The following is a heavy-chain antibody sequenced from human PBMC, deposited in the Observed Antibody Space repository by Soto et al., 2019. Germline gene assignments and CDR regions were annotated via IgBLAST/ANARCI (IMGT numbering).Heavy chain of an antibody. V-gene: IGHV4-59*08. D-gene: IGHD3-22*01. J-gene: IGHJ4*02. CDR1: DDSISSYY. CDR2: IYYSGNT. CDR3: ARHQRDSSGYYLGY. Sequence: QVQLQESGPGLVKPSETLSLTCTVSDDSISSYYWRWIRQPPGKGLEWIGYIYYSGNTNYNPSLKSRVTIVIDTSKNQFSLKLRSVTAADTAIYYCARHQRDSSGYYLGYWGQGILVTVSS.